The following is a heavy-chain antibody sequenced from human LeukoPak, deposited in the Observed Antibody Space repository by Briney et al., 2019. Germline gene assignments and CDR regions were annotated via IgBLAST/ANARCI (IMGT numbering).Heavy chain of an antibody. Sequence: PSETLSLTCAVYGGSFSGYYWSWIRQPPGKGLEWIGEINHSGSTNYNPSLKNRVIISIDKSNNQFSLKLSSVTAADTAVYFCARDIGSLSVASGDTWGQGTLVTVSS. CDR1: GGSFSGYY. CDR3: ARDIGSLSVASGDT. J-gene: IGHJ4*02. CDR2: INHSGST. D-gene: IGHD5-12*01. V-gene: IGHV4-34*01.